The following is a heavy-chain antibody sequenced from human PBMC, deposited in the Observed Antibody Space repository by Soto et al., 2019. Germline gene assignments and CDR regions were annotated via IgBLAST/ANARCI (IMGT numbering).Heavy chain of an antibody. CDR1: GFTFSSYS. CDR3: ARESCSSTSCLNP. CDR2: ISSSSSYI. D-gene: IGHD2-2*01. V-gene: IGHV3-21*01. J-gene: IGHJ5*02. Sequence: PGGSLRLSCAASGFTFSSYSMNWVRQAPGKGLEWVSSISSSSSYIYYADSVKGRFTISRDNAKSSLYLQMNSLRAEDTAVYYCARESCSSTSCLNPWGQGTLVTVSS.